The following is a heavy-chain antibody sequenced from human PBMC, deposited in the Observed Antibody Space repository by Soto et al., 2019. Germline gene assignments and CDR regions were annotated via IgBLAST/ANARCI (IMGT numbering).Heavy chain of an antibody. CDR2: IIPILGIA. CDR1: GGTFSSYT. CDR3: ARNDILTGSNWFDP. D-gene: IGHD3-9*01. J-gene: IGHJ5*02. V-gene: IGHV1-69*02. Sequence: SVKVSCKASGGTFSSYTISWVRQAPGQGLEWMGRIIPILGIANYAQKFQGRVTITADKSTSTAYMELSSLRSEDTAVYYCARNDILTGSNWFDPWAQRTLVTVSS.